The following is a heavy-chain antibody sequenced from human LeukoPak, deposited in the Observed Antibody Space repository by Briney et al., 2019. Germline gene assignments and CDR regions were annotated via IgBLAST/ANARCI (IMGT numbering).Heavy chain of an antibody. CDR3: VKYSPRDDYVRGSYRYSRRGLDI. CDR2: ISAYNGKT. J-gene: IGHJ3*02. Sequence: ASVKVSCKASGYEFSSYGISWVRQAPGQGLEWMGWISAYNGKTKYAEKFQGRLTMTTETSTSTAYMELRSLTSADTAVYYCVKYSPRDDYVRGSYRYSRRGLDIWGQGTLVTASS. CDR1: GYEFSSYG. D-gene: IGHD3-16*02. V-gene: IGHV1-18*01.